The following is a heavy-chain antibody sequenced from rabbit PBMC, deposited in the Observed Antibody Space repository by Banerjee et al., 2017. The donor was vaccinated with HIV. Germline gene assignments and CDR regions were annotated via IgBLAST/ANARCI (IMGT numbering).Heavy chain of an antibody. CDR2: IGTADGNT. CDR3: ARDLAAVTGWNFGL. D-gene: IGHD7-1*01. CDR1: GFSFSSVYD. Sequence: QEQLVESGGDLVKPGASLTLTCTASGFSFSSVYDMCWVRQAPGKGLEWIACIGTADGNTFYANWAKGRFTISKASWTTVTLQMTSLTAADTATYFCARDLAAVTGWNFGLWGQGTLVTVS. J-gene: IGHJ4*01. V-gene: IGHV1S45*01.